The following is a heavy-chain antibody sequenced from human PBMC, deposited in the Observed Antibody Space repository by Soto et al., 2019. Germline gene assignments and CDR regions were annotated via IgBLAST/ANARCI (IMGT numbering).Heavy chain of an antibody. CDR2: ISSTGNTI. J-gene: IGHJ4*02. CDR1: GFTFSTYS. D-gene: IGHD2-8*02. CDR3: ARSGYFDY. V-gene: IGHV3-48*01. Sequence: EVQLVESGGGLVQPGGSLRLSFAASGFTFSTYSMNWVRQAPGKGLEWVSYISSTGNTIYYPDSVKGRFTISRDTAKKSLYLQMNSLRAEDTAVYYCARSGYFDYWGQGTLVTVSS.